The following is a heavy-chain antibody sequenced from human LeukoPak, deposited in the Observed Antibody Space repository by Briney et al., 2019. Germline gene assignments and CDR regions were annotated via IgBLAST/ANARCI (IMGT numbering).Heavy chain of an antibody. V-gene: IGHV4-30-4*01. J-gene: IGHJ5*02. CDR2: IYYSGST. D-gene: IGHD3-22*01. CDR3: ARVSGSSGYYRGGFDP. CDR1: GDSISSGDYY. Sequence: PSETLSLTCTVSGDSISSGDYYWSWIRQPPGKGLEWIGYIYYSGSTYYNPSLKSRVTISVDTSKNQFSLKLSSVTAADTAVYYCARVSGSSGYYRGGFDPWGQGTLVTVSS.